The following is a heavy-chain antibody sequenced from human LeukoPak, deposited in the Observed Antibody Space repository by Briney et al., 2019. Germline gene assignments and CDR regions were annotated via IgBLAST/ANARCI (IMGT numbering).Heavy chain of an antibody. CDR3: AIEYDGWKDY. CDR2: IYTSGSI. V-gene: IGHV4-4*07. J-gene: IGHJ4*02. Sequence: PSETLSLTCTVSGGSISNNYWNWVRQPAGKGLEWIGRIYTSGSIDYNSSFESRVTMSVDTSKNQFSLRLSSVTAADTAVYYCAIEYDGWKDYWGQGTLVTVSS. CDR1: GGSISNNY. D-gene: IGHD5-24*01.